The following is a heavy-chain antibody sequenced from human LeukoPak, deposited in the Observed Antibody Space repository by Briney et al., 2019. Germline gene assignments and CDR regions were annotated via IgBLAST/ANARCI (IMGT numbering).Heavy chain of an antibody. V-gene: IGHV4-4*07. J-gene: IGHJ4*02. CDR1: GGSISSYY. Sequence: SETLSLTCTVSGGSISSYYWSWIRQPAGKGLEWIGRIYTSGSTNYNPSLKSRVTMSVDTSKNQFSLKLSSVTAADTAVYYCARDSLNYYDRRYFDYWGQETLVTVSS. D-gene: IGHD3-22*01. CDR2: IYTSGST. CDR3: ARDSLNYYDRRYFDY.